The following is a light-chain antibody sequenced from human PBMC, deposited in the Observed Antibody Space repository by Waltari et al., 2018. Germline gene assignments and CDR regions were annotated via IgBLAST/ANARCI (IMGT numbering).Light chain of an antibody. CDR2: KVS. Sequence: DIVMTQPPLSLPVTHGKPSSISCRSSQSLLHTNGNTYLHWYLQKPGQSPRLLIHKVSDRESGVPDRFSGSGSGTDFTLKISRVEPEDVGVYYCMQRIRGVTFGGGTKVEIK. CDR1: QSLLHTNGNTY. J-gene: IGKJ4*01. V-gene: IGKV2D-29*02. CDR3: MQRIRGVT.